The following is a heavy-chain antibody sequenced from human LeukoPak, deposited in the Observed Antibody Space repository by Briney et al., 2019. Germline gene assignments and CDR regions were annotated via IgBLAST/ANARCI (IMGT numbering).Heavy chain of an antibody. CDR3: AKDEATSGGGLAS. V-gene: IGHV3-53*01. J-gene: IGHJ4*02. CDR1: GFTVSGTH. CDR2: MYTGGTT. D-gene: IGHD3-16*01. Sequence: GGSLRLSCAASGFTVSGTHMSWVRQAPGKGLEWVAAMYTGGTTYYADSVKGRFTISRDNSRNTLFLHMSSLRADDTAVYYCAKDEATSGGGLASWGQGTLVTVSS.